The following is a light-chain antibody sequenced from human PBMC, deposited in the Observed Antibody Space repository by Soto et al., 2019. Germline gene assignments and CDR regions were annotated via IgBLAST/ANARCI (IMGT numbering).Light chain of an antibody. J-gene: IGKJ1*01. CDR1: ESISRW. Sequence: DIQMTQSPSTLSASVGDRVTITCRASESISRWLAWFQQKPGKAPNLLIYDASILQSGVPSRFSGSGSGTDFTLTISSLQPEDFVTYYCQQYNDYSTFGQGTKGDIK. CDR3: QQYNDYST. V-gene: IGKV1-5*01. CDR2: DAS.